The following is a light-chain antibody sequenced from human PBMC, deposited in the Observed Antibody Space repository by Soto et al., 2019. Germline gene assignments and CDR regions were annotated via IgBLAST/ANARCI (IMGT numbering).Light chain of an antibody. V-gene: IGLV1-40*01. CDR3: QSYDSSLSGVV. CDR2: GNS. Sequence: QSVLTQSPSVSGAPGQRVTISCTGSSSNIGAGYDVQWYQQLPGTAPKLVIYGNSNRPSGVPDRFSGSKSGTSASLAITGLQAEDEADYYCQSYDSSLSGVVFGGGTKLTVL. CDR1: SSNIGAGYD. J-gene: IGLJ2*01.